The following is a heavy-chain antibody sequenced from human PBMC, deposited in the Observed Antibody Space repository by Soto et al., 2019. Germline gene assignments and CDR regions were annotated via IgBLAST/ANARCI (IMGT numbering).Heavy chain of an antibody. CDR3: ARSQRGRTAFTFDY. V-gene: IGHV4-61*01. D-gene: IGHD3-16*01. J-gene: IGHJ4*02. Sequence: QVQLQESGPGLVKPSETLSLTCAVSGDSVSNDNYYWSWIRQPPGKGLEWIGYIYYSGITNYNSYLKSRLSLSVDMSKNQFSLKLASVTAADTAVYFCARSQRGRTAFTFDYWGQGALVTVSS. CDR2: IYYSGIT. CDR1: GDSVSNDNYY.